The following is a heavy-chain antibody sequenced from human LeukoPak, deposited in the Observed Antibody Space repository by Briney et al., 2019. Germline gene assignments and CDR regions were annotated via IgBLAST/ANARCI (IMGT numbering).Heavy chain of an antibody. Sequence: GGSLRLSCAASGFTFSSYRMNWVRQAPGKGLEWVSSISSSGSYMFYADSVKGRFTISRDNAKNSLYLQMNSLRAEDTAVYYCATAHSGYCSTTSCYSNWFDPWGQGTLVTVSS. D-gene: IGHD2-2*03. CDR2: ISSSGSYM. CDR3: ATAHSGYCSTTSCYSNWFDP. V-gene: IGHV3-21*01. J-gene: IGHJ5*02. CDR1: GFTFSSYR.